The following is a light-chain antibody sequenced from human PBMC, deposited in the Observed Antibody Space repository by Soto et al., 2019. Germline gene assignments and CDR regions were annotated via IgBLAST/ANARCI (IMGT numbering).Light chain of an antibody. Sequence: EVVLTQSPGTLSLSTGERATLSCRASQTVDSTYLAWYQQKPGQAPRLLIYRASSRAAGVPDRFSGSGSGTDFTLTISKLDPEDCAVYYCQQYDTSPPLYTFGQGTKLEIK. J-gene: IGKJ2*01. CDR2: RAS. V-gene: IGKV3-20*01. CDR1: QTVDSTY. CDR3: QQYDTSPPLYT.